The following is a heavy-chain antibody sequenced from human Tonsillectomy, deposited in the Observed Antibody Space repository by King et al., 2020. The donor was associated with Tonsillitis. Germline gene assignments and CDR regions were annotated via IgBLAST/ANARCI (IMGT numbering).Heavy chain of an antibody. D-gene: IGHD3-3*01. Sequence: VQLVESGGGLVQPGGSLRLSCAASGFTFSSYAMSWVRQAPGKGLEWVSSISGSGGSTFYADSVKGRFIISRDNSKNTLYLQMNSLRAGDTAVYYCAKIQGGGYYSYYYYGMDVWGQGTTVTVSS. CDR1: GFTFSSYA. J-gene: IGHJ6*02. CDR3: AKIQGGGYYSYYYYGMDV. CDR2: ISGSGGST. V-gene: IGHV3-23*04.